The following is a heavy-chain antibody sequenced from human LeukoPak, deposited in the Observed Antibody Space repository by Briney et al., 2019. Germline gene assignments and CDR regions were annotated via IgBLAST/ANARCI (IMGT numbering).Heavy chain of an antibody. CDR1: GFTVSSNY. J-gene: IGHJ3*01. Sequence: GGSLRLSCAASGFTVSSNYMSWVRQAPGKGLEWVSVIYSGGSTYYADSVKGRFTISRDNSEKSLYLQMSSLRVEDTAVYYWAKEKKNHNGAFDGWGKGKRFTFSS. D-gene: IGHD2-8*01. CDR3: AKEKKNHNGAFDG. CDR2: IYSGGST. V-gene: IGHV3-53*01.